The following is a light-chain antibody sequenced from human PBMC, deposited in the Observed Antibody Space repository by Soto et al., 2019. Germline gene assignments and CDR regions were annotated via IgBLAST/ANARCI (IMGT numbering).Light chain of an antibody. CDR1: SSDIGNYNY. J-gene: IGLJ2*01. CDR3: SSYTSTDTHVV. Sequence: QSVLTQPASVSGSPGQSITISCTGTSSDIGNYNYVSWYQQHPGKAPKVMIYGVSNRPSGVSNRFSGSKSGNTASLTISGLQAGDEAHYYCSSYTSTDTHVVFGGGTKVTV. V-gene: IGLV2-14*01. CDR2: GVS.